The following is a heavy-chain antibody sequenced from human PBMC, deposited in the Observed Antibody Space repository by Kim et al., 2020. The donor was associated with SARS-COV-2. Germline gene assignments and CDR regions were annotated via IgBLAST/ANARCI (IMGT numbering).Heavy chain of an antibody. Sequence: ASVKVSCKASGYTFTSYAMHWVRQAPGQRLEWMGWINAGNGNTKYSQKFQGRVTITRDTSASTAYMELSSLRSEDTAVYYCARAYGDYPPDYYYGMDVWGQVTTVTVSS. CDR2: INAGNGNT. CDR1: GYTFTSYA. CDR3: ARAYGDYPPDYYYGMDV. D-gene: IGHD4-17*01. V-gene: IGHV1-3*01. J-gene: IGHJ6*02.